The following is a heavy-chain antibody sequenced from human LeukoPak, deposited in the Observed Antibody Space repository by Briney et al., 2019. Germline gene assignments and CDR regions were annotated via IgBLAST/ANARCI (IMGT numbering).Heavy chain of an antibody. V-gene: IGHV3-23*01. CDR3: AKDSSGCPSY. CDR1: GFTFSGSA. Sequence: GGSLRLSCAASGFTFSGSAMHWVRQAPGKGLEWVSAISGSGGSTYYADSVKGRFTISRDNSKNTLYLQMNSLRAEDTAVYYCAKDSSGCPSYWGQGTLVTVSS. J-gene: IGHJ4*02. CDR2: ISGSGGST. D-gene: IGHD6-19*01.